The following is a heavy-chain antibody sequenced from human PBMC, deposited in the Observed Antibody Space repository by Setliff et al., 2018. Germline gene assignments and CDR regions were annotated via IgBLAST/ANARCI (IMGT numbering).Heavy chain of an antibody. CDR2: VYHGGTT. V-gene: IGHV4-59*08. CDR3: ARGGGYGSGGSFHNAPFDY. J-gene: IGHJ4*02. D-gene: IGHD3-10*01. Sequence: SETLSLTCTVSGDSTSRYFWNWIRQPPGKGLEWIGSVYHGGTTNYKPSLKRRVTISEDMSKNQVSLTLTSVTAADTALYYCARGGGYGSGGSFHNAPFDYWGQGMLVTVSS. CDR1: GDSTSRYF.